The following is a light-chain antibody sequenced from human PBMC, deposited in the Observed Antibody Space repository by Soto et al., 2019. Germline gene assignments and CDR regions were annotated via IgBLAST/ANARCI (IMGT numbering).Light chain of an antibody. CDR1: QGISNY. CDR3: LQHNSYPHT. V-gene: IGKV1-17*03. J-gene: IGKJ2*01. CDR2: AAS. Sequence: DIQMTQSPSAMSASVGDRVTITCRASQGISNYLAWFQQKPGEVPKRLIYAASSLQSWVPSRVSGSGSGTEFTLTISSLQPEDFATYYCLQHNSYPHTSGQGTKLEIK.